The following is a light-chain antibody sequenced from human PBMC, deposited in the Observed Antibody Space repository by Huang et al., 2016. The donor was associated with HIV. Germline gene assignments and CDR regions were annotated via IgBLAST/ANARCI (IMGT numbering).Light chain of an antibody. CDR1: QSVGTW. CDR3: QHYNSFPWT. Sequence: DIQMTQSSATLSASVGDRVTITCRASQSVGTWLAWYQQKPGKAPNLLIYEASTLESGVPSRFRGGGSGIEFTLTINSLQPDDFATYYCQHYNSFPWTFGQGTKVEV. V-gene: IGKV1-5*03. CDR2: EAS. J-gene: IGKJ1*01.